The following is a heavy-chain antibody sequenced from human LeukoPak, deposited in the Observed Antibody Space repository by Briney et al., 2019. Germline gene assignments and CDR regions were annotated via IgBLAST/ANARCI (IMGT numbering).Heavy chain of an antibody. Sequence: PGGSLRLSCAASGLTFSTYGMSWVRQAPGKGLEWVANINQDESEKYYVDSVKGRFTISRDNAKNSLYLQMNSLRAEDTAVYYCARVRVSAYYGMDIWGQGATGTVSS. D-gene: IGHD2/OR15-2a*01. V-gene: IGHV3-7*05. J-gene: IGHJ6*02. CDR3: ARVRVSAYYGMDI. CDR1: GLTFSTYG. CDR2: INQDESEK.